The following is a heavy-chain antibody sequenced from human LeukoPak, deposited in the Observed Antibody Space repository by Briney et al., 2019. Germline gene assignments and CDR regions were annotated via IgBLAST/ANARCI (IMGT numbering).Heavy chain of an antibody. V-gene: IGHV3-7*01. D-gene: IGHD4-17*01. Sequence: GGSLRLSCAASGFTFSSYWMSWVRQAPGKGLEWVANIKQDGSEKYYVDSVKGRFTISRDNSKNTLYLQMNSLRAEDTAVYYCARDLSDYGDYVGAFDIWGQGTMVTVSS. CDR2: IKQDGSEK. J-gene: IGHJ3*02. CDR1: GFTFSSYW. CDR3: ARDLSDYGDYVGAFDI.